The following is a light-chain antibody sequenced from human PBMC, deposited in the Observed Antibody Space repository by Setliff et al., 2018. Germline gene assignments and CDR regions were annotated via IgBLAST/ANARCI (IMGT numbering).Light chain of an antibody. CDR1: SSDVGGYNY. CDR2: EVT. J-gene: IGLJ1*01. V-gene: IGLV2-14*01. Sequence: QSALPQPAAVSGSPGQSITISCAGTSSDVGGYNYVSWYQQHPGKAPKLMIYEVTKRPSGVSDRFSGSKSGNTASLTISGLQAEDEADYYCLSYTSNTFVFAAGTKV. CDR3: LSYTSNTFV.